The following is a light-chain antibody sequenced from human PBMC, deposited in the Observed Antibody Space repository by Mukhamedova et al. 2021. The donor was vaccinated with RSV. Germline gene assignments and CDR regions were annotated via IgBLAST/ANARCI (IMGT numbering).Light chain of an antibody. CDR3: QHYYNLPLA. V-gene: IGKV1-33*01. J-gene: IGKJ3*01. CDR2: DAS. Sequence: GDRVSITCQASQDIENFLTWYQHKPGEAPKPLIYDASNLETGVPSRFSGGGSGTYFTLTINNLQPEDVATYYCQHYYNLPLAFGP. CDR1: QDIENF.